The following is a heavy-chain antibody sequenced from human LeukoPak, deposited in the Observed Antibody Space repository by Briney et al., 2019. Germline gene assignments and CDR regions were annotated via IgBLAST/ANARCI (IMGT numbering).Heavy chain of an antibody. V-gene: IGHV3-7*01. CDR1: GFTFNHFW. J-gene: IGHJ4*02. D-gene: IGHD6-19*01. Sequence: GGSLRLSCAASGFTFNHFWMSWIRQAPGKGLEWVAYIKKTGSETYYVDSVKGRFTITRDNAKNSLYLQMNSLRAEDTAVYYCASPPERDSSGWWYYWGQGTLVTVSS. CDR3: ASPPERDSSGWWYY. CDR2: IKKTGSET.